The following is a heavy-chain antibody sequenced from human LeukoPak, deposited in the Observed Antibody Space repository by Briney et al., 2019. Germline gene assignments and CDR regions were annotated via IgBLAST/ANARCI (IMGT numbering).Heavy chain of an antibody. CDR2: INPNSGGT. V-gene: IGHV1-2*02. CDR3: ARVGISYDSSGYYSTPDY. D-gene: IGHD3-22*01. CDR1: GYTFTGYY. J-gene: IGHJ4*02. Sequence: ASVKVSCTASGYTFTGYYMHWVRQAPGQGLEWMGWINPNSGGTNYAQKFQGRVTMTRDTSISTAYMELSRLRSDDTAVYYCARVGISYDSSGYYSTPDYWGQGTLVTVSS.